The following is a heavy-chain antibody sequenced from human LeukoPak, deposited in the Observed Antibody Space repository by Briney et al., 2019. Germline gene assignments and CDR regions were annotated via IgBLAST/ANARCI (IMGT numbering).Heavy chain of an antibody. J-gene: IGHJ3*02. CDR1: GGSISSSSYY. V-gene: IGHV4-39*01. CDR3: ARQSKGRPDAFDI. CDR2: IYYSGST. Sequence: SEPLSLTCTVSGGSISSSSYYWGWIRQPPGKGLEWIGSIYYSGSTYYNPSLKSRVTISVDTSKNQFSLKLSSVTAADTAVYYCARQSKGRPDAFDIWGQGTMVTVSS. D-gene: IGHD4-11*01.